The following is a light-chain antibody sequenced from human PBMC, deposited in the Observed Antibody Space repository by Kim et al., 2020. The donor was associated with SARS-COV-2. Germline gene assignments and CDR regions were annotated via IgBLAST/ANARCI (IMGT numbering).Light chain of an antibody. J-gene: IGKJ1*01. Sequence: SPGERVTLSCRSSQTVSSNLAWYQQKPGQAPRLRIYGASTRATGIPARFSGSASGTEFTLTISSLQSEDFAVYYCQQYYNWPRTFGQGTKVDIK. CDR3: QQYYNWPRT. CDR1: QTVSSN. V-gene: IGKV3-15*01. CDR2: GAS.